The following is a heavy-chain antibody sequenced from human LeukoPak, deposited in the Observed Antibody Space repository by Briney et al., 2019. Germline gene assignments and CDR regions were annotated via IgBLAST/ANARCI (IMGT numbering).Heavy chain of an antibody. V-gene: IGHV4-34*01. CDR2: INHSGST. Sequence: SETLSLSCADSGGSFSGYNLSWIRQPPGKGLEWIGEINHSGSTNYNPSLKSRVTISVDTSKNKFSLKLSSLTAEDTTVVCRARVVRSLVAAQCDFWGRGTLVTVSS. D-gene: IGHD2-15*01. CDR1: GGSFSGYN. CDR3: ARVVRSLVAAQCDF. J-gene: IGHJ2*01.